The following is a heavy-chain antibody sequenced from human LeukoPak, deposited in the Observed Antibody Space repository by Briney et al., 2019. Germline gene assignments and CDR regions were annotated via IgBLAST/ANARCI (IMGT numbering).Heavy chain of an antibody. V-gene: IGHV4-39*01. J-gene: IGHJ4*02. Sequence: SETLSLTCTVSGGSISSITYYWGWIRQPAGKGLEWIGSIYYSGNTYYNPSLKSRVTISVDTSKNQFSLKVSSVTAADTAVYYCARRRPFDYWGQGTLVTVS. CDR3: ARRRPFDY. CDR1: GGSISSITYY. CDR2: IYYSGNT.